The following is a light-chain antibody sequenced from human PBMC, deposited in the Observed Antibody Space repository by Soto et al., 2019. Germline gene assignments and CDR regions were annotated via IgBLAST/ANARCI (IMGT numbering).Light chain of an antibody. CDR3: QQFTTYPIT. CDR1: QGISSY. V-gene: IGKV1-9*01. J-gene: IGKJ5*01. Sequence: DIQLTQSPSSLSASVGDRVTITCRVSQGISSYLNWYRQKPGKVPKLLISTASTLQSGVPSRFSGSGSGTEFTLTISSLQPEDFATYYCQQFTTYPITFGQGTRLDIK. CDR2: TAS.